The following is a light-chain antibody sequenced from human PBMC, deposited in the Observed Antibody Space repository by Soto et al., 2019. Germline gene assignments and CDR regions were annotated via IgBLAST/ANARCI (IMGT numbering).Light chain of an antibody. CDR1: QAVPNN. CDR3: QQSYSTPPIT. CDR2: EES. J-gene: IGKJ5*01. Sequence: PSFLSSSLWGVVTITCLPRQAVPNNMAWYQQKPGKPPKLLIYEESTLHSGVPSRFSGSGSGTDFTLTISSLQPEDFATYYCQQSYSTPPITFGQGTRLEI. V-gene: IGKV1-39*01.